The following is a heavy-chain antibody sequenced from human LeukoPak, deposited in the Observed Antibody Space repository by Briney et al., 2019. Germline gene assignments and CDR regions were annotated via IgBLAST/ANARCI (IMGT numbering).Heavy chain of an antibody. Sequence: ASVKVSCKASGYTFSNYGISWVRQAPGQGHDWLGLITAYNGDTNYAQKFQGRVTMTTATSTSTAYMELRSLRSDDTAVYYCARAHSGYEYPYHYYMDVWGRGTTVTVSS. CDR3: ARAHSGYEYPYHYYMDV. D-gene: IGHD5-12*01. CDR1: GYTFSNYG. V-gene: IGHV1-18*01. J-gene: IGHJ6*03. CDR2: ITAYNGDT.